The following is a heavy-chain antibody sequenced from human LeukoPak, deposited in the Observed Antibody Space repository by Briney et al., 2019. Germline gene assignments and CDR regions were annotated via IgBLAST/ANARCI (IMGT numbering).Heavy chain of an antibody. CDR2: ISGSGGST. CDR1: GFTFSSYA. J-gene: IGHJ5*02. V-gene: IGHV3-23*01. D-gene: IGHD3-22*01. CDR3: AKESYYDSSGYYYP. Sequence: PGGSLRLXCAASGFTFSSYAMSWVRQAPGKGLEWVSAISGSGGSTYYADSVKGRFTISRDNSKNTLYLQMNSLRAEDTAVYYCAKESYYDSSGYYYPWGQGTLVTVSS.